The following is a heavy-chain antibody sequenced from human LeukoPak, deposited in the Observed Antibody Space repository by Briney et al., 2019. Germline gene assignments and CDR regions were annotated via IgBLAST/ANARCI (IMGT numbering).Heavy chain of an antibody. Sequence: GGSLRLSCAASGFTFSSYSMNWVRQAPGKGLEWVSSITSSGRYIYYADSVKGRFTISRDNSGNSLYLQMNSLRAEDMALYYCAKGRGLSYDYGVDYWGQGTLVTVSS. J-gene: IGHJ4*02. CDR1: GFTFSSYS. CDR2: ITSSGRYI. CDR3: AKGRGLSYDYGVDY. D-gene: IGHD4-17*01. V-gene: IGHV3-21*04.